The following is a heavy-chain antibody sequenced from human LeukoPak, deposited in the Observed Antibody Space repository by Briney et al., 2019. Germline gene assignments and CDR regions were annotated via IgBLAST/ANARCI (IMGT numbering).Heavy chain of an antibody. V-gene: IGHV3-23*01. CDR1: GFTFKSYG. CDR2: ITGAGSST. J-gene: IGHJ4*02. D-gene: IGHD5-18*01. Sequence: GGSLRLSCAASGFTFKSYGMTWVRQVPGKGLEWVSSITGAGSSTKYADSVNGRFTISRDNSKNTVSLQMTGLRAEDTAVYYCARKVAVAMDLDYWDQGTLVTVSS. CDR3: ARKVAVAMDLDY.